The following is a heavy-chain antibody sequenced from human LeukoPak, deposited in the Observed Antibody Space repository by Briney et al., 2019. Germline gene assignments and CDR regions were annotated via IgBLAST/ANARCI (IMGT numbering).Heavy chain of an antibody. CDR2: IYPGDSDT. CDR3: ARFDCSSTSCYKSYNYGMDV. Sequence: GEFLKISCKGSGYSFSSYWIGWVRQMPGKGLEWMGIIYPGDSDTTYSPSFQGRVTISADKSISTAYLQWSSLKASDTAMYYCARFDCSSTSCYKSYNYGMDVWGQGTTVTVSS. CDR1: GYSFSSYW. D-gene: IGHD2-2*02. J-gene: IGHJ6*02. V-gene: IGHV5-51*01.